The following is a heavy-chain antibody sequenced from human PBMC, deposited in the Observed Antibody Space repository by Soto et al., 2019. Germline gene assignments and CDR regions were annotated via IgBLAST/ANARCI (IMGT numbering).Heavy chain of an antibody. V-gene: IGHV3-23*01. Sequence: EVQLLESGGGLVQPGGSLRLSCAASGFTFSSYAMSWVRQAPGKGLEWVSAISGSGGSTYYADSVKGRFTISRDNSKNTLYLQMNSLRAEDAAVYYCAKDYPDYYDSSDPFVYWGQGTLVTVSS. CDR1: GFTFSSYA. CDR3: AKDYPDYYDSSDPFVY. CDR2: ISGSGGST. J-gene: IGHJ4*02. D-gene: IGHD3-22*01.